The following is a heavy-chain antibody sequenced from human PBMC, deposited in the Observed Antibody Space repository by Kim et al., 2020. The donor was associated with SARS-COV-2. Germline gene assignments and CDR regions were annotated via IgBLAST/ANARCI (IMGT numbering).Heavy chain of an antibody. V-gene: IGHV3-13*01. CDR2: IGTAGDT. J-gene: IGHJ6*02. CDR1: GFTFSSYD. CDR3: PRGRKYYDSSGYPIRYYYYFYGMDV. D-gene: IGHD3-22*01. Sequence: GGSLRLSCAASGFTFSSYDMHWVRQATGKGLEWVSAIGTAGDTYYPGSVKGRFTISRENAKNSLYLQLNSLRAGDTAVYYCPRGRKYYDSSGYPIRYYYYFYGMDVWGQGTTVTVSS.